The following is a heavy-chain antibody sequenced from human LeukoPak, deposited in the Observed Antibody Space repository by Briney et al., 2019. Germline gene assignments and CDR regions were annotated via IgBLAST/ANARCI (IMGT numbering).Heavy chain of an antibody. D-gene: IGHD6-13*01. Sequence: GGSLRLSCAASGFTFSTYAVSWVRQAPGQGLEWVSAISGSGGSTYYADSVKGRFTISRDNSKNTLYLQMNSLRAEDTAVYYCAKGSGYSSSWYVFSDYWGQGTLVTVSS. V-gene: IGHV3-23*01. CDR1: GFTFSTYA. CDR2: ISGSGGST. CDR3: AKGSGYSSSWYVFSDY. J-gene: IGHJ4*02.